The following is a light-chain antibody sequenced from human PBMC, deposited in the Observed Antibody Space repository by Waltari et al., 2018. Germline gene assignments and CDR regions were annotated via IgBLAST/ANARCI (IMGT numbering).Light chain of an antibody. V-gene: IGKV3-15*01. CDR3: QQYDKWPPYT. Sequence: EIVMTQSPATLSVFPGARATLSCRASQSITTKLAWYQQRPGQAPRLLIYGASTRATGIPARFTGSGSGTEFTLTITSLQSEDFAVYFCQQYDKWPPYTFGQGTKLEIK. J-gene: IGKJ2*01. CDR1: QSITTK. CDR2: GAS.